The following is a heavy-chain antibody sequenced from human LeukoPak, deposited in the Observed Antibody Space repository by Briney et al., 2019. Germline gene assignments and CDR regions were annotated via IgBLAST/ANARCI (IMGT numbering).Heavy chain of an antibody. V-gene: IGHV4-61*01. J-gene: IGHJ4*02. CDR2: IYCSGST. CDR1: GGSVSSGSYY. Sequence: PSETLSLTCTVSGGSVSSGSYYWSWIRQPPGKGLEWIGYIYCSGSTNYNPSLKSRVTISVDTSKNQFSLKLSSVTAADTAVYYCARGRRVRKNALRHSSSCYFDYWGQGTLVTVSS. CDR3: ARGRRVRKNALRHSSSCYFDY. D-gene: IGHD6-13*01.